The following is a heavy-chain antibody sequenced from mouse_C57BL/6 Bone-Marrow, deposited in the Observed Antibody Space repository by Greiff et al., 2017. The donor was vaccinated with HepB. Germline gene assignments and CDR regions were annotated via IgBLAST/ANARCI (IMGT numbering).Heavy chain of an antibody. J-gene: IGHJ4*01. Sequence: EVQLQQSGAELVRPGASVKLSCTASGFNIKDDYMHWVKQRPEQGLEWIGWIDPENGDTEYAPKFQGKATITADKSSNTAYLQLSGLTSEDTAVYYCATWGGMDYWGQGTSVTVSS. V-gene: IGHV14-4*01. CDR1: GFNIKDDY. CDR2: IDPENGDT. CDR3: ATWGGMDY.